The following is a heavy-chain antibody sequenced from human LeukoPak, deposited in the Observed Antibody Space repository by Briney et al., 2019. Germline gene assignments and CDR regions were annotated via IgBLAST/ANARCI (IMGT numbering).Heavy chain of an antibody. CDR3: AMTYYYDSSGYYSPGYFDY. D-gene: IGHD3-22*01. V-gene: IGHV1-2*02. J-gene: IGHJ4*02. CDR1: GYTFTGYY. CDR2: INPNGGGT. Sequence: GASVKVSRKASGYTFTGYYMHWVRQAPGQGLEWMGWINPNGGGTNYAQKFQGRVTMTRDTSISTAYMELSRLRSDDTAVYYCAMTYYYDSSGYYSPGYFDYWGQGTLVTVSS.